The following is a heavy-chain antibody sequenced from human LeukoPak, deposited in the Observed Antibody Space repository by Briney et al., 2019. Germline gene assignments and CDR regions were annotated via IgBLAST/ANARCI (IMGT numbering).Heavy chain of an antibody. D-gene: IGHD6-19*01. CDR2: ITSSGSTI. CDR3: ARGSTYSSGWYTGFDY. Sequence: GGSLRLSCAASGFRFSSYEMNWVRQAPGKGREWVSYITSSGSTIYYADSVKGRFTISRDNAKNSLYLQMNSLRAEDTAVYYCARGSTYSSGWYTGFDYWGQGSLVTVSS. V-gene: IGHV3-48*03. CDR1: GFRFSSYE. J-gene: IGHJ4*02.